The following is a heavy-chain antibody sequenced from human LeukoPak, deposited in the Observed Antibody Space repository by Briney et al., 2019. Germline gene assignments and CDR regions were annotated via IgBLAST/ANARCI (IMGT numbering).Heavy chain of an antibody. CDR2: IYGGGST. Sequence: GGSLRLSCAASGFTVSSNYMSWVRQAPGKGLEWVSVIYGGGSTYYADSVKGRFTISRDNSKNTLYLQMNSLRAEDTAVYYCAMEFRDGYNSAFDYWGQGTLVTVSS. CDR3: AMEFRDGYNSAFDY. J-gene: IGHJ4*02. V-gene: IGHV3-53*01. D-gene: IGHD5-24*01. CDR1: GFTVSSNY.